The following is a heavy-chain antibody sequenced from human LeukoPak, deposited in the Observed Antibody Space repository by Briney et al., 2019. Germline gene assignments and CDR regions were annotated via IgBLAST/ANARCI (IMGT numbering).Heavy chain of an antibody. Sequence: ASVKVSCKASGYTFTSYAMNWVRQAPGQGLEWMGWINTNTGNPTYAQGFTGRFVFSLDTFVSTAYLQISSLKAEDTAVYYCARAYCSGGSCYFGYWGQGTLVTVSS. D-gene: IGHD2-15*01. CDR1: GYTFTSYA. V-gene: IGHV7-4-1*02. J-gene: IGHJ4*02. CDR2: INTNTGNP. CDR3: ARAYCSGGSCYFGY.